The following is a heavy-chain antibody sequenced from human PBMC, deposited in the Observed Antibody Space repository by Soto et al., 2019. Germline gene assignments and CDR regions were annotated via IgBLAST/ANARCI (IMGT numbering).Heavy chain of an antibody. V-gene: IGHV4-38-2*02. Sequence: SETLSLTCTVSGYSISSGSYWGWIRQPPGKGPEWIASIYHGGTTFYNPSLKSRVTVSVDKSNNQFSLKLRSVTAADTAVYYCAKVHVMVVAGSTFVYWGPGTLVTV. CDR2: IYHGGTT. D-gene: IGHD6-19*01. CDR1: GYSISSGSY. J-gene: IGHJ4*01. CDR3: AKVHVMVVAGSTFVY.